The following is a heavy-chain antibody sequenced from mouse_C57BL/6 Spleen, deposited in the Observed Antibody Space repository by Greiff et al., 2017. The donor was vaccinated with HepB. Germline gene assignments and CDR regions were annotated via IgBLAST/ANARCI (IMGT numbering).Heavy chain of an antibody. J-gene: IGHJ2*01. Sequence: VQLQQPGAELVKPGASVKLSCKASGYTFTSYWMQWVKQRPGQGLEWIGEIDPSDSYTTYNHKFKGKATLTVDPSSSTAYMLLSSLTSEDSAVYDWARGDYGSSYGGDFDYWGQGTTLTVSS. CDR3: ARGDYGSSYGGDFDY. CDR1: GYTFTSYW. V-gene: IGHV1-50*01. D-gene: IGHD1-1*01. CDR2: IDPSDSYT.